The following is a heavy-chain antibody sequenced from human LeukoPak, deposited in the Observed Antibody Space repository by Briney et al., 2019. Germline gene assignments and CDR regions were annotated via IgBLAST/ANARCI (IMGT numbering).Heavy chain of an antibody. Sequence: SVKVSCKASGGTFSSYAISWVRQAPGQGLEWMGGIIPIFGTANYAQKFQGRVTITTDESTSTAYMELSSLRSEDTAVYYCAHSAYDSSGYYAYYFDYWGQGTLVTVSS. CDR2: IIPIFGTA. D-gene: IGHD3-22*01. CDR1: GGTFSSYA. CDR3: AHSAYDSSGYYAYYFDY. J-gene: IGHJ4*02. V-gene: IGHV1-69*05.